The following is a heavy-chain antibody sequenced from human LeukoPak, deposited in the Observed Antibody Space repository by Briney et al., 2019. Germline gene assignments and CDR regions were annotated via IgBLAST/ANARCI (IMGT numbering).Heavy chain of an antibody. CDR1: GGSFSGYY. Sequence: SETLSLTCAVYGGSFSGYYWSWIRQPPGKGLEWIGSKYYSGSTYYNPSLKNRVTMSVDTSKNQFSLKLSSVTAADTAVYYCARNIAVAGRGDYMDVWGKGTTVTISS. D-gene: IGHD6-13*01. CDR3: ARNIAVAGRGDYMDV. V-gene: IGHV4-34*01. CDR2: KYYSGST. J-gene: IGHJ6*03.